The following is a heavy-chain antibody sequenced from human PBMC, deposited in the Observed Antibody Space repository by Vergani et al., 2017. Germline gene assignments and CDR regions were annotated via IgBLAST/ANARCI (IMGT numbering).Heavy chain of an antibody. J-gene: IGHJ4*02. D-gene: IGHD1-26*01. Sequence: QVQLQESGPGLVKPPGTLSLTCAVSGYSISSNNCWTWVRQPPGKGLEWIGEICHTEDTKYSPSLKSRVTVSVDTSKNTFSLKLNSVTAADTAIYYCARDSAVGGTFDSWGQGTLVSVSS. CDR1: GYSISSNNC. CDR2: ICHTEDT. CDR3: ARDSAVGGTFDS. V-gene: IGHV4-4*03.